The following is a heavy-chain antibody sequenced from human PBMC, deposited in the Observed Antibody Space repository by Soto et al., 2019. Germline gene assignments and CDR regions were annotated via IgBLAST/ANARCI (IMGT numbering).Heavy chain of an antibody. V-gene: IGHV1-69*01. Sequence: QVQLVQSGAEVKKPGSSVKVSCKASGGTFSSYAISWVRQAPGQGLEWMGGIIPIFGTANYAQKFQGRVTITADEITSKGDMELSSLRSEETAVYYCARGSPWQQVGLDYWGQGTLVTVSS. CDR1: GGTFSSYA. D-gene: IGHD6-13*01. CDR3: ARGSPWQQVGLDY. J-gene: IGHJ4*02. CDR2: IIPIFGTA.